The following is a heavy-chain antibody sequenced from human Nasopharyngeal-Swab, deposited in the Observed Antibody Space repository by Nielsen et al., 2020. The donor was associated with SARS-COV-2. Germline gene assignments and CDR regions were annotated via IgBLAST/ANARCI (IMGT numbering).Heavy chain of an antibody. D-gene: IGHD5-12*01. J-gene: IGHJ4*02. Sequence: GESLKISCATSGFTFSPYTMTWVRQAPGKGLQWLSYITSGNSVQYADSVRGRFTISRDNAKNSLYLQMNSLTAEDTAVYYCARERGGGYGDYWGPGTLVTVSS. CDR2: ITSGNSV. V-gene: IGHV3-48*04. CDR1: GFTFSPYT. CDR3: ARERGGGYGDY.